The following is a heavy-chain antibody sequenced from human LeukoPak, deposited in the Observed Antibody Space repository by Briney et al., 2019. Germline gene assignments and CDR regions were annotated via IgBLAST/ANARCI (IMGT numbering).Heavy chain of an antibody. CDR3: AKQDCSSTSCYAFDI. J-gene: IGHJ3*02. CDR1: GFTFSNYA. D-gene: IGHD2-2*01. Sequence: GGSLRLSCAASGFTFSNYAMSWVRQAPGKGLEWVSSINVTGDSTFYADSVKGRFTISRDNSKNTLYLQMNSLRAEDTAVYYCAKQDCSSTSCYAFDIWGQGTMVTVSS. V-gene: IGHV3-23*01. CDR2: INVTGDST.